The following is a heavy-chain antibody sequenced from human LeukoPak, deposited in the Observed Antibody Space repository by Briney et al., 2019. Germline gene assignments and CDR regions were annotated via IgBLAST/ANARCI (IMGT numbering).Heavy chain of an antibody. CDR3: AKSLGGDYGSGSYYVVFDS. D-gene: IGHD3-10*01. CDR1: GFTFNNYA. Sequence: GGSLRLSCVSSGFTFNNYAMNWVHQAPGKGLEWVSSISGSGSITYYADSVKGRFTISRDTSKNTLWLQMNSLRVDDTALYYCAKSLGGDYGSGSYYVVFDSWGQGTLVTVSS. CDR2: ISGSGSIT. J-gene: IGHJ4*02. V-gene: IGHV3-23*01.